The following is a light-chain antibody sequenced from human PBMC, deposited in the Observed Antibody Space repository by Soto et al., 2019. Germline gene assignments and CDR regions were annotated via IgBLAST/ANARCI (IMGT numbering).Light chain of an antibody. CDR3: QQSYSTTWT. CDR2: GAS. V-gene: IGKV1-39*01. J-gene: IGKJ1*01. CDR1: ESISSY. Sequence: DIQMTQSSSSLSASVGYIVTITFRAIESISSYXXCXXKKPGEAPNLLIFGASTLQSGVPSRFSGSGSGTDFTLTISSLQPEDFATYYCQQSYSTTWTFGQGTKV.